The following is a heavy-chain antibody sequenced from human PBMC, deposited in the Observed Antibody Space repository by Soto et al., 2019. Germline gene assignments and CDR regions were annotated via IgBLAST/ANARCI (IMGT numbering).Heavy chain of an antibody. CDR2: ISWNSGSI. D-gene: IGHD3-3*01. J-gene: IGHJ4*02. CDR1: GFTFDDYA. CDR3: AKAINFGVVRPFDY. Sequence: EVQLVESGGGLVQPGRSLRLSCAASGFTFDDYAMHWVRQAPGKGLEWVSGISWNSGSIGYADSVKGRFTISRDNAKNSLYLQMNSLRAEDTALYYYAKAINFGVVRPFDYWGQGTLVTVSS. V-gene: IGHV3-9*01.